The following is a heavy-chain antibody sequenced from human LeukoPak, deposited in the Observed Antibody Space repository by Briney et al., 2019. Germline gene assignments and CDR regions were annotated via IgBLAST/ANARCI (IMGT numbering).Heavy chain of an antibody. CDR2: ISGGGGST. J-gene: IGHJ6*03. V-gene: IGHV3-23*01. Sequence: GGSLRLSCAPSGFTFSGYAMSWVRQTPGKGLEWVSAISGGGGSTYYADSVKGRFTLSRDNSKNTLFLLMNSLRAEDTAVYYCAKGGGLAVVYVVDFYYIDVWGKGTTVTVSS. CDR3: AKGGGLAVVYVVDFYYIDV. D-gene: IGHD6-19*01. CDR1: GFTFSGYA.